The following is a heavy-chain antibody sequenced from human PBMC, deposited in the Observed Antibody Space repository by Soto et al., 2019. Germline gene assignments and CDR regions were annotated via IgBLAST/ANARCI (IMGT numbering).Heavy chain of an antibody. J-gene: IGHJ4*02. Sequence: PGASLRLSLSASGLNFSSYWMHGVRQDPGKGLVWVSRISDDGSSTTYADSVRGRFPISRDNATYTLYLEISSLRAGDTGVYYCARRHESVFANWGRGSLVTVSS. CDR1: GLNFSSYW. D-gene: IGHD6-25*01. V-gene: IGHV3-74*03. CDR3: ARRHESVFAN. CDR2: ISDDGSST.